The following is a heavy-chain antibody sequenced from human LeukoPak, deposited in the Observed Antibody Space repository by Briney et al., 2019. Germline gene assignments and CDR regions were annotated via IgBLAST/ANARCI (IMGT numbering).Heavy chain of an antibody. V-gene: IGHV4-34*01. Sequence: SETLSLTCAVYGGSFSGYYWSWIRQPPGKGLEWIGEINHSGSTNYNPSLKSRVTISVDTSKNQFSLKLSSVTAADTAVYYCASEKYDYDSSGYSAAWFDPWGQGTLVTVSS. D-gene: IGHD3-22*01. J-gene: IGHJ5*02. CDR1: GGSFSGYY. CDR3: ASEKYDYDSSGYSAAWFDP. CDR2: INHSGST.